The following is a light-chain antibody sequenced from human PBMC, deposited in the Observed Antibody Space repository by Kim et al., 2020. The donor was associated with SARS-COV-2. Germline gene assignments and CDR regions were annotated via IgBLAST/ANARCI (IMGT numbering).Light chain of an antibody. J-gene: IGLJ2*01. Sequence: PGKTVTISCTRSSGSIASNYVQWYQQRPGSAPTTVIYEANQRPSGVPDRFSGSIDSSSNSASLTISGLKTEDEADYYCQSYDSSKVFGGGTQLTVL. V-gene: IGLV6-57*03. CDR1: SGSIASNY. CDR3: QSYDSSKV. CDR2: EAN.